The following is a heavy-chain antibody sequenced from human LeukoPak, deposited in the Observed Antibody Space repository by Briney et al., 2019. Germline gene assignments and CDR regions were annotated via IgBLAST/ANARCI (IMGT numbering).Heavy chain of an antibody. Sequence: SETLSLTCTVSGGSISSGGYYWSWIRQHPGKGLEWIGYIYYSGSTYYNPSLKSRVTISVGTSKNQFSLKLSSVTAADTAVYYCARYQLLSGGVNWFDPWGQGTLVTVSS. CDR1: GGSISSGGYY. V-gene: IGHV4-31*03. CDR3: ARYQLLSGGVNWFDP. CDR2: IYYSGST. J-gene: IGHJ5*02. D-gene: IGHD2-2*01.